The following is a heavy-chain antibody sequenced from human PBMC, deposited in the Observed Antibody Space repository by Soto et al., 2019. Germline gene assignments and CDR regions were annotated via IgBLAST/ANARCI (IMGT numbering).Heavy chain of an antibody. J-gene: IGHJ6*02. CDR2: INHSGST. CDR3: ASLWPPYYDFWSGYYSILNYYYYGMDV. D-gene: IGHD3-3*01. V-gene: IGHV4-34*01. Sequence: PSETLSLTCAVYGGSFSGYYWSWIRQPPGKGLEWIGEINHSGSTNYNPSLKSRVTISVDTSKNQFSLKLSSVTAADTAVYYCASLWPPYYDFWSGYYSILNYYYYGMDVWGQGTTVTVSS. CDR1: GGSFSGYY.